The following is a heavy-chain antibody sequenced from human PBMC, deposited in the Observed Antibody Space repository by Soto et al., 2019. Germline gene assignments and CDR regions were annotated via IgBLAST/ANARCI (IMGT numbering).Heavy chain of an antibody. J-gene: IGHJ4*02. CDR3: AARAIGYCSGGSCYTFGF. CDR2: IYYSGRT. CDR1: GGSVSSGRYY. V-gene: IGHV4-61*01. D-gene: IGHD2-15*01. Sequence: XTLSLPCTVSGGSVSSGRYYGSWIRQPPGKGLEWIWYIYYSGRTNYNPSLKSRFTISVDTSKNQFSLKLSSVTAAETAGYYCAARAIGYCSGGSCYTFGFWGQGSLVTVS.